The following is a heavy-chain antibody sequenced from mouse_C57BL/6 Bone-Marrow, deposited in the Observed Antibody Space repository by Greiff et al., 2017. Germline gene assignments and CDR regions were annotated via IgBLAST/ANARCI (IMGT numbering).Heavy chain of an antibody. J-gene: IGHJ1*03. V-gene: IGHV2-2*01. D-gene: IGHD1-1*01. CDR3: ARRSPYYYGSSYDWYFDV. CDR1: GFSLTSYG. CDR2: IWSGGST. Sequence: QVQLQQSGPGLVQPSQSLSITCTVSGFSLTSYGVHWVRQSPGKGLEWLGVIWSGGSTDYNAAFISRLSISKDNSKSQVFFKMNSLQADETAIYYCARRSPYYYGSSYDWYFDVWGTGTTVTVSS.